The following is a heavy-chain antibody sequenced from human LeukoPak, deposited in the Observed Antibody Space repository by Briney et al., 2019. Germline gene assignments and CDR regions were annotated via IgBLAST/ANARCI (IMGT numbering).Heavy chain of an antibody. V-gene: IGHV3-30*18. CDR2: ISYDGSNK. CDR1: GFTFRSYG. D-gene: IGHD2-15*01. CDR3: AKDANSKFSSLCSGGYCYSTFDQ. J-gene: IGHJ4*02. Sequence: GRSLRLSCAASGFTFRSYGMHWVRQAPGKRLEWVAVISYDGSNKYYADSVRGRFTISRDNSKNTLYLQMNSLRAEDTAVYYCAKDANSKFSSLCSGGYCYSTFDQWGQGILVIVSS.